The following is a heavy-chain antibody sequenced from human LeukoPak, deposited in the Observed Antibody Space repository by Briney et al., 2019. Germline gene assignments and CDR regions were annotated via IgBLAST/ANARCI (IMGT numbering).Heavy chain of an antibody. V-gene: IGHV4-34*01. D-gene: IGHD3-3*01. CDR2: INHSGST. CDR1: GGSFSGYY. Sequence: PSETLSLTCVVNGGSFSGYYWSWVRQPPGKGLEWIGEINHSGSTNYNPSLKSRVTISVDTSKNQLSLKLNSVTAADTAIYYCARGLASGYPPIPFDYWGQGTLVTVSS. J-gene: IGHJ4*02. CDR3: ARGLASGYPPIPFDY.